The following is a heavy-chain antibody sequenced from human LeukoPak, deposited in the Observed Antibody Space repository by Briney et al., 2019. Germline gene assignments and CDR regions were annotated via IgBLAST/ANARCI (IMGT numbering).Heavy chain of an antibody. CDR1: GGSISSYY. Sequence: PSETLSLTCTVSGGSISSYYWSWIRQPAGKGLEWIGRIYTSGSTSYNPSLKSRVTISADKSRNQFSLNLNSVTAADTAVYYCARGGPYQLLWGYFDYWGQGTLVTVSS. J-gene: IGHJ4*02. V-gene: IGHV4-4*07. CDR2: IYTSGST. D-gene: IGHD2-2*01. CDR3: ARGGPYQLLWGYFDY.